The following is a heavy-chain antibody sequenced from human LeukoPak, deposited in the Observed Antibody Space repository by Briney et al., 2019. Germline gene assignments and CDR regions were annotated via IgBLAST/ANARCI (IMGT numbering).Heavy chain of an antibody. CDR2: IDSNTGVT. Sequence: ASVTVSYMSSVYTFPDAYVHWIRQAPGQGLEWLGWIDSNTGVTNYAQNFQGRVSMTRDSSISTVYMELTSLRSDDTGVYYCARVPSWGQGTLVTVSS. V-gene: IGHV1-2*02. CDR1: VYTFPDAY. CDR3: ARVPS. J-gene: IGHJ4*02.